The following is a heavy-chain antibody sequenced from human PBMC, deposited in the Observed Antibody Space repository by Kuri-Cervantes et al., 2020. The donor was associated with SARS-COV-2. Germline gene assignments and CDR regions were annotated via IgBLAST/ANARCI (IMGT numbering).Heavy chain of an antibody. CDR3: ASQVYYYDSSGYYRYFDY. Sequence: ESLKISCAVSGYSISSGYYWGWIRQPPGKGLEWIGSIYHSGSTYYNPSLKSRVTISVDTSKNQFSLKLSSVTAADTAVYYCASQVYYYDSSGYYRYFDYWGQGTLVTVSS. D-gene: IGHD3-22*01. CDR1: GYSISSGYY. CDR2: IYHSGST. V-gene: IGHV4-38-2*01. J-gene: IGHJ4*02.